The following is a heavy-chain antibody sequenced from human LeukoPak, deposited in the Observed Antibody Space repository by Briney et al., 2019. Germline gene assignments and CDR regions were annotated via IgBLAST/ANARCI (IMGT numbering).Heavy chain of an antibody. J-gene: IGHJ4*02. CDR1: GYTFTSYA. CDR3: ARDLRGVRPLYYFDY. CDR2: INAGNGNT. D-gene: IGHD3-10*02. Sequence: ASVKVSCKASGYTFTSYAMHWVRQAPGQRLEWMGWINAGNGNTKYSQKFQGRVTITRDTSASTVYMELSSLRSDDTAVYYCARDLRGVRPLYYFDYWGQGTLVTVSS. V-gene: IGHV1-3*01.